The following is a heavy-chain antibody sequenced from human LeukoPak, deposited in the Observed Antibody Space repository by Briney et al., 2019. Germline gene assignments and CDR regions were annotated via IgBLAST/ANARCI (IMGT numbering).Heavy chain of an antibody. CDR1: GGTFSSYA. CDR2: IIPILGIA. J-gene: IGHJ6*02. V-gene: IGHV1-69*04. D-gene: IGHD3-10*01. CDR3: ARGSGSGSYYYHYGMDV. Sequence: ASVKVSCKASGGTFSSYAISWVRQAPGQGLEWMGRIIPILGIANYAQKFQGRVTITADKSTSTAYMELSSLRSEDTAVYYCARGSGSGSYYYHYGMDVWGQGTTVTVSS.